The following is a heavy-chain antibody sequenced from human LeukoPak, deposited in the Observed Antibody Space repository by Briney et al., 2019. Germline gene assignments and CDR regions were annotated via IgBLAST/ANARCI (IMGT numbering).Heavy chain of an antibody. V-gene: IGHV3-23*01. CDR3: ASGNREYSSSWYKGDYMDV. CDR1: GFTFSSYA. CDR2: ISGSGGST. D-gene: IGHD6-13*01. J-gene: IGHJ6*03. Sequence: PGGSLRLSCAASGFTFSSYAMSWVRQAPGKGLEWVSAISGSGGSTYYADSVKGRFTISRDNSKNTLYLQMNSLRAEDTAVYYCASGNREYSSSWYKGDYMDVWGKGTTVTVSS.